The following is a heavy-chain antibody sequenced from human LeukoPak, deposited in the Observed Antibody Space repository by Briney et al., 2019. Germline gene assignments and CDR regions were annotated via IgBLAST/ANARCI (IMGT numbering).Heavy chain of an antibody. V-gene: IGHV1-69*13. CDR3: AREEREYCGGDCNDAFDI. J-gene: IGHJ3*02. CDR2: IIPIFGTA. Sequence: GASVKVSFTASGGTFSSYAISWVRQAPGQGLEWMGGIIPIFGTANYAQKFQGRVTITADESTSTAYMELSSLRSEDTAAYYCAREEREYCGGDCNDAFDIWGQGTMVTVSS. D-gene: IGHD2-21*02. CDR1: GGTFSSYA.